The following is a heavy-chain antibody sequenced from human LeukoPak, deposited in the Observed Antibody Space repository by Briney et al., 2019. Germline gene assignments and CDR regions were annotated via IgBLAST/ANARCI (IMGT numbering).Heavy chain of an antibody. Sequence: ASVKVSCKASGYTLTSYDINWVRQASGQGLEWMGWMDPNKGNTVYAQKFRGRVTMTRNSSINTAYLELSSLTSEDTAVYYCARGGSLTGYHGWFDPWGQGILVTVSS. D-gene: IGHD3-9*01. J-gene: IGHJ5*02. CDR1: GYTLTSYD. CDR2: MDPNKGNT. CDR3: ARGGSLTGYHGWFDP. V-gene: IGHV1-8*01.